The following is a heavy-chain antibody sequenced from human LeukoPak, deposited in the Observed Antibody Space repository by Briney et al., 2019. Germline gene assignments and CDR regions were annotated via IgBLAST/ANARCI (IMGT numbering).Heavy chain of an antibody. Sequence: KVSCKASGGTFSSYAISWVRQAPGQGLEWMGGIIPIFGTANYAQKFQGRVTITTDESTSTAYMELSSLRSEDTAVYYCARPFHYDSSGYRDAFDIWGQGTMVTVSS. D-gene: IGHD3-22*01. CDR3: ARPFHYDSSGYRDAFDI. J-gene: IGHJ3*02. V-gene: IGHV1-69*05. CDR2: IIPIFGTA. CDR1: GGTFSSYA.